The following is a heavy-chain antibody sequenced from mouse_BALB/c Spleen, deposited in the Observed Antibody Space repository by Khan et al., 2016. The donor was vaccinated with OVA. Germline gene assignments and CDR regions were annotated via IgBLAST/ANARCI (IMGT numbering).Heavy chain of an antibody. V-gene: IGHV5-15*02. CDR1: GFTFIDYG. CDR2: ISSVAYSI. Sequence: EVVLVESGGGLVQPGGSRKLSCAASGFTFIDYGMAWVRQTPGKGPEWIAFISSVAYSIYYADTVTGRFTISRENAKNTLYLEMSSLRSDDTAMYYCVRGGFAYWGQGTLVTVSA. J-gene: IGHJ3*01. CDR3: VRGGFAY.